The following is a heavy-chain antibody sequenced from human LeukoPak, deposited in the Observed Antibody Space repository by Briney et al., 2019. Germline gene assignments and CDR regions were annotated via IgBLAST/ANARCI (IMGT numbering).Heavy chain of an antibody. CDR3: ARDPSPGGFDP. J-gene: IGHJ5*02. V-gene: IGHV4-34*01. Sequence: SETLSLTCAVYGGSFSGYYWSWIRQPPGKGLEWIGEINHSGSTNYNPSLKSRVTISVDTSKNQFSLKLSSVTAADTAVYYCARDPSPGGFDPWGQGTLVTVSS. D-gene: IGHD1-1*01. CDR1: GGSFSGYY. CDR2: INHSGST.